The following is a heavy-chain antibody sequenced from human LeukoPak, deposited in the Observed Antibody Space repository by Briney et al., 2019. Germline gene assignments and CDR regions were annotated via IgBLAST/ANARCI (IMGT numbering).Heavy chain of an antibody. CDR3: ARDLCSGGSCYHYY. D-gene: IGHD2-15*01. Sequence: PSETLSLTCTVSGGSISSYYWSWIRQPPGRGLEWIGYIYYSGSTNYNPSLKSRVTISVDTSKNQFSLKLSSVTAADTAVYYCARDLCSGGSCYHYYWGQGTLVTVSS. CDR2: IYYSGST. J-gene: IGHJ4*02. CDR1: GGSISSYY. V-gene: IGHV4-59*01.